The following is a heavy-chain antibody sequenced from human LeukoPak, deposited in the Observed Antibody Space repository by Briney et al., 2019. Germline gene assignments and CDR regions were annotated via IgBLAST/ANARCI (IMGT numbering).Heavy chain of an antibody. J-gene: IGHJ4*02. CDR3: ARYGTVTTDFDY. D-gene: IGHD4-17*01. CDR1: GYTFTSYY. Sequence: ASVKVSCKASGYTFTSYYMHWVRQAPGQGLEWMGWNNPNSGGTFYAQKFQDRVSMTRDTSISTAYMELNRLTSDDTAVYYCARYGTVTTDFDYWGQGTLVTVSS. V-gene: IGHV1-2*02. CDR2: NNPNSGGT.